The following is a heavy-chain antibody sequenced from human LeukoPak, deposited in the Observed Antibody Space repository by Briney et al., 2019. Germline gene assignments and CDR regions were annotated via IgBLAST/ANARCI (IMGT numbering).Heavy chain of an antibody. CDR3: ARHGYGSTSIDY. Sequence: SETLSLTCAVYGGSFSGYYWSWIRQPPGKGLEWIGEINHSGSTNYNPSLKSRVTISVDTSKNQFSLKLSSVTAADTAVYYCARHGYGSTSIDYWGQGTLVTVSS. J-gene: IGHJ4*02. CDR1: GGSFSGYY. D-gene: IGHD3-10*01. CDR2: INHSGST. V-gene: IGHV4-34*01.